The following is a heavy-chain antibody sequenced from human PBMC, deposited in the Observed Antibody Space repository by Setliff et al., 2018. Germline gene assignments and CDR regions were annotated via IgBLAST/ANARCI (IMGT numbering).Heavy chain of an antibody. CDR3: ARVQKTYYYDSSGYYPYYFDY. J-gene: IGHJ4*02. D-gene: IGHD3-22*01. Sequence: LRLSCAASGFTFSSYGMHWVRQAPGKGLEWVAFIRYDGSNKYYADSVKGRFTISRDNAKNSLYLQMNSLRAEDTAVYYCARVQKTYYYDSSGYYPYYFDYWGQG. CDR1: GFTFSSYG. V-gene: IGHV3-30*02. CDR2: IRYDGSNK.